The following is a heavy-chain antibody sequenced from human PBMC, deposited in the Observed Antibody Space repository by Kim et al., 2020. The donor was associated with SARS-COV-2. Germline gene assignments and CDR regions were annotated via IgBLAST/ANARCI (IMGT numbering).Heavy chain of an antibody. CDR2: IWYDGSNK. V-gene: IGHV3-33*06. Sequence: GGSLRLSCAASGFTFSSYAMHWVRQAPGKGLEWVAVIWYDGSNKYYADSVKGRFTISRDNSKNTLYLQMNSLRAEDTAVYYCAKSSYDYVWGSSSFDYWGQGTLVTVSS. D-gene: IGHD3-16*01. CDR3: AKSSYDYVWGSSSFDY. CDR1: GFTFSSYA. J-gene: IGHJ4*02.